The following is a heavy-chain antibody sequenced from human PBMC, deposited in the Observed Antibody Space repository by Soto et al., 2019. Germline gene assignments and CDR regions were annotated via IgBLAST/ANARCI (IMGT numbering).Heavy chain of an antibody. D-gene: IGHD1-26*01. CDR2: MEPSTGTA. CDR1: GYSFTSLD. Sequence: ASVKVSCKASGYSFTSLDINWVRQTAGQGLEWMGWMEPSTGTAGYAQKFQGRVTMTRDTSINTAYMELTTLTSDDTAFYYCARGVSAGVDYWGQGTLVTVSS. V-gene: IGHV1-8*01. J-gene: IGHJ4*02. CDR3: ARGVSAGVDY.